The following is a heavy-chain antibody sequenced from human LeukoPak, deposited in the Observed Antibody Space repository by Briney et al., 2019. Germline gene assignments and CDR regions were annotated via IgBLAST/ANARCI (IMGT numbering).Heavy chain of an antibody. Sequence: GGSLRLSCVASGFTFSSYEMNWVRQAPGKGLEWVSAISGSGGSTCYADSVKGRFTISRDNSKNTLYLQMNSLRAEDTAVYYCAKGIAAAGTPGFDPWGQGTLVTVSS. J-gene: IGHJ5*02. V-gene: IGHV3-23*01. CDR3: AKGIAAAGTPGFDP. D-gene: IGHD6-13*01. CDR2: ISGSGGST. CDR1: GFTFSSYE.